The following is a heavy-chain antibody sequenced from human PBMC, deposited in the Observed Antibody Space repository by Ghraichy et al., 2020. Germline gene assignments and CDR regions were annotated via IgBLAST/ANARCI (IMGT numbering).Heavy chain of an antibody. CDR3: VREVGGWGATTRLFDY. CDR1: GFIFHSYS. J-gene: IGHJ4*02. CDR2: ISSGSNVI. V-gene: IGHV3-48*02. Sequence: GSLRLSCAASGFIFHSYSMNWVRQAPGKGLEWVSYISSGSNVINYADSVKGRFTISRDNAKNSLYLQMNSLRDEDTAVYYCVREVGGWGATTRLFDYWGQGTLVTVSS. D-gene: IGHD1-26*01.